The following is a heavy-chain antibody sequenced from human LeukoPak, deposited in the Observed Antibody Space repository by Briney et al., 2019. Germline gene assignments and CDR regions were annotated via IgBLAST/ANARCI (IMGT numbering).Heavy chain of an antibody. D-gene: IGHD6-13*01. CDR2: TAYDDSNK. Sequence: GGSLRLSCGASGFSFSSYAMHWVRQAPGKGLEWVAVTAYDDSNKYYADSVKGRFTISRDNSKNTLYLQMNSLRAEDTAVYYCASLGIAAAGTKGFDYWGQGTLVTVSS. CDR3: ASLGIAAAGTKGFDY. V-gene: IGHV3-30-3*01. J-gene: IGHJ4*02. CDR1: GFSFSSYA.